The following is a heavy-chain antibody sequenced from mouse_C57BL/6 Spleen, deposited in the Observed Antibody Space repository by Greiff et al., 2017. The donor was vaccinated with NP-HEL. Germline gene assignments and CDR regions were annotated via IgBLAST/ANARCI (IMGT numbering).Heavy chain of an antibody. CDR3: ARHSNPYYFDY. Sequence: QVQLQQSGAELVKPGASVKISCKASGYAFSSYWMNWVKQRPGKGLEWIGQIYPGDGDTNYNGKFKGKATLTADKSSSTAYMQLSSLTSEDSAVYFCARHSNPYYFDYWGQGTTLTVSS. V-gene: IGHV1-80*01. J-gene: IGHJ2*01. D-gene: IGHD2-5*01. CDR1: GYAFSSYW. CDR2: IYPGDGDT.